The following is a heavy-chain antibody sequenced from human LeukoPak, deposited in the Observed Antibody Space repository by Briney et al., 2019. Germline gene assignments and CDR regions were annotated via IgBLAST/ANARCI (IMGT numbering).Heavy chain of an antibody. CDR3: ARQSDYGDYDY. J-gene: IGHJ4*02. CDR1: GYTFTSYG. V-gene: IGHV1-18*01. CDR2: ISAYNGNT. Sequence: GASVKVSCKASGYTFTSYGISWVRQAPGQGLEWMGWISAYNGNTNYAQKVKGRVTMTTDTSTSTAYMELRSLRSDDTAVYYCARQSDYGDYDYWGQGTLVTVSS. D-gene: IGHD4-17*01.